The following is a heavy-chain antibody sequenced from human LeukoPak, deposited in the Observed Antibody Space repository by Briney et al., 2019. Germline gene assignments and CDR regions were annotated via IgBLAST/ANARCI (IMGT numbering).Heavy chain of an antibody. CDR3: ARDYDFWSGYYTEATYFDY. J-gene: IGHJ4*02. D-gene: IGHD3-3*01. CDR2: ISSSSSTI. V-gene: IGHV3-48*01. CDR1: GFTFSSYS. Sequence: GGSLRLSCAASGFTFSSYSMNWVRQAPGKGLESVSYISSSSSTIYYADSVKGRFTISRDNAKNSLYLQMNSLRAEDTAVYYCARDYDFWSGYYTEATYFDYWGQGTLVTVSS.